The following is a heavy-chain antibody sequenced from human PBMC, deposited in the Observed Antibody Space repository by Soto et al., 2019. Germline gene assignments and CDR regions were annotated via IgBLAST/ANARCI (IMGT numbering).Heavy chain of an antibody. D-gene: IGHD5-18*01. CDR2: ISATGGDT. CDR3: AGPGYSSQDY. J-gene: IGHJ4*02. V-gene: IGHV3-23*01. CDR1: GFDFSTFP. Sequence: PGGSLRLSCAATGFDFSTFPLSWVHQPPGKGLEWLSAISATGGDTDYADSVKGRFTISRDNSRNTLYLQLSSLRADDTAVYYCAGPGYSSQDYWGQGTLVTVSS.